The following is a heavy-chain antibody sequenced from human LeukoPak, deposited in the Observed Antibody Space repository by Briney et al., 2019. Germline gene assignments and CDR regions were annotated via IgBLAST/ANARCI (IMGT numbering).Heavy chain of an antibody. CDR2: IYPDDSDA. D-gene: IGHD2-2*02. CDR1: GYSFTTYW. J-gene: IGHJ4*02. Sequence: GESLKISCQGSGYSFTTYWLGWVRQMPGKGLEWMGIIYPDDSDARYSPSFQGQVTLSADKSISTAYLQWSSLKASDSAMYYCARLDYTFDWYYFDYWGQGVLVTVSS. V-gene: IGHV5-51*01. CDR3: ARLDYTFDWYYFDY.